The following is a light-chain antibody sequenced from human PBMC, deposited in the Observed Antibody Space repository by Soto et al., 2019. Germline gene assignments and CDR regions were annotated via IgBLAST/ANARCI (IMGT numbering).Light chain of an antibody. CDR2: EVS. CDR3: SSDTTSNLYV. V-gene: IGLV2-14*01. J-gene: IGLJ1*01. Sequence: QSALTQPASVSWSPGQSITISCTGTSRDVGASTYVSWYQQHPGKAPKVVLYEVSTRPSGVSDRFSGSKSGNTASLTISGLQAEDEADYYCSSDTTSNLYVFGTGTKVTVL. CDR1: SRDVGASTY.